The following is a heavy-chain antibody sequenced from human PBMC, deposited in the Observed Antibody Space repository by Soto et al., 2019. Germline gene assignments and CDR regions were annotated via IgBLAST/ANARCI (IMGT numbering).Heavy chain of an antibody. Sequence: EVQLLESGGGLVQPGGSLRLSCAASGFTFRNYVMTWVRQAPGKGREWLSTITGSGSNTYYADSVRGRFVISRDNSKDTLYLQMDSRGAEDTAVYYCGKMAWLGDLSGHDFWGQGTLVTVSS. CDR2: ITGSGSNT. CDR3: GKMAWLGDLSGHDF. CDR1: GFTFRNYV. D-gene: IGHD3-10*01. V-gene: IGHV3-23*01. J-gene: IGHJ4*02.